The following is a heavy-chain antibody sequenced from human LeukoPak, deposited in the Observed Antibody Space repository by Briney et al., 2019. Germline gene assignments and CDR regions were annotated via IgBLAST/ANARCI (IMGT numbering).Heavy chain of an antibody. CDR2: TSYDGSNK. V-gene: IGHV3-30-3*01. J-gene: IGHJ4*02. CDR1: GFTFSSYG. Sequence: QAGGSLRLSCAASGFTFSSYGMHWVRQAPGKGLEWVAVTSYDGSNKDYADSVKGRFTISRDNSKNTLYLQMDSLRSEDTAVYYCAREAIAARSYWGQGTLVTVSS. D-gene: IGHD6-13*01. CDR3: AREAIAARSY.